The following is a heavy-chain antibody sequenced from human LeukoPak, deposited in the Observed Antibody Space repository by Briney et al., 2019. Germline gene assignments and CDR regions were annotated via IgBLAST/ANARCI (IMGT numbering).Heavy chain of an antibody. Sequence: EASVKVSCKASGGTFSSYAISWVRQAPGQGLEWMGRIIPILGIANYAQKFQGRVTITADKSTSTAYMELSSLRSEDTAVYYCARDRRYYYDSSGDPVFDYWGQGTLVTVSS. V-gene: IGHV1-69*04. CDR3: ARDRRYYYDSSGDPVFDY. D-gene: IGHD3-22*01. CDR2: IIPILGIA. J-gene: IGHJ4*02. CDR1: GGTFSSYA.